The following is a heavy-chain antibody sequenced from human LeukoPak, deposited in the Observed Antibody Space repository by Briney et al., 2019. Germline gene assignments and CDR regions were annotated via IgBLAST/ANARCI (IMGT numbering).Heavy chain of an antibody. J-gene: IGHJ4*02. CDR2: IRYDGSNK. CDR1: GFTLSRYG. V-gene: IGHV3-30*02. D-gene: IGHD3-16*01. CDR3: GRDVYEGGYSLGY. Sequence: GGSLRLSCAASGFTLSRYGMHWVRQAPGKGLEWVAFIRYDGSNKYYGDSVKGRFTISRDNSKNTLHLQMSSLRAEDTAVYYCGRDVYEGGYSLGYWGRETLATVPS.